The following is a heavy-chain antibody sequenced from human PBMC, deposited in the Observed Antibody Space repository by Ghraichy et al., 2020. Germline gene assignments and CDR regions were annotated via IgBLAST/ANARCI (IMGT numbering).Heavy chain of an antibody. D-gene: IGHD5-12*01. CDR1: GFTFSSYA. J-gene: IGHJ5*02. CDR2: ISGSGGST. V-gene: IGHV3-23*01. Sequence: GGSLRLSCAASGFTFSSYAMSWVRQAPGKGLEWVSAISGSGGSTYYADSVKGRFTISRDNSKNTLYLQMNSLRAEETAVYYCAAYSGYDYWFDPWGQGTLVTVSS. CDR3: AAYSGYDYWFDP.